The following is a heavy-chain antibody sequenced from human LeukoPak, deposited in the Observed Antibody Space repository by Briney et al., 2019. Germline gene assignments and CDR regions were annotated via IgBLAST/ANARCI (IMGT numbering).Heavy chain of an antibody. V-gene: IGHV4-4*07. D-gene: IGHD6-19*01. Sequence: SETLSLTCTVSGGSMRSYYWSWIRQPAEKGLEWIGRIYISGSTNYNPSLKSRVTMSVDTSKNQFSLKLSSVTAADTAVYYCARAPEFSSGWLLESWGQGTLVTVSS. CDR2: IYISGST. J-gene: IGHJ4*02. CDR1: GGSMRSYY. CDR3: ARAPEFSSGWLLES.